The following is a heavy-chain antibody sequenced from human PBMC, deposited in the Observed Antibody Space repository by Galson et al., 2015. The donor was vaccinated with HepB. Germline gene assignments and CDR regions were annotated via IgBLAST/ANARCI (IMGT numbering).Heavy chain of an antibody. V-gene: IGHV3-33*08. Sequence: SLRLSCAASGFTFSSYGMHWVRQAPGKGLEWVAVIWYDGSNKYYADSVKGRFTISRDNSKNTLYLQMNSLRAEDTAVYYCASSQTLSSSSPPGYWGQGTLVTVSS. CDR2: IWYDGSNK. D-gene: IGHD6-13*01. CDR3: ASSQTLSSSSPPGY. J-gene: IGHJ4*02. CDR1: GFTFSSYG.